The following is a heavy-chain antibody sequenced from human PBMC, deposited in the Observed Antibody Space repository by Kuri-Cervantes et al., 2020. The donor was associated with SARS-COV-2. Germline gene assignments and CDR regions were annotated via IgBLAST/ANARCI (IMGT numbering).Heavy chain of an antibody. CDR3: AKSFLTAGSLSY. J-gene: IGHJ4*02. V-gene: IGHV3-30-3*02. D-gene: IGHD6-13*01. CDR1: GFTFSSYA. Sequence: GESLKISCAASGFTFSSYAMHWVRQAPGKGPEWVAVISYDGSNKYYADSVKGRFTISRDNSKNTLYLQMNSLRAEDTAVYYCAKSFLTAGSLSYWGQGTLVTVSS. CDR2: ISYDGSNK.